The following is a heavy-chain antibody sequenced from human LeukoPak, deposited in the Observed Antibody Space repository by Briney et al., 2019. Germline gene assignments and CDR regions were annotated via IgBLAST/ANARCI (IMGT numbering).Heavy chain of an antibody. V-gene: IGHV1-69*06. CDR2: IIPIFGTA. CDR1: GGTFSSYA. Sequence: SVKVSCKASGGTFSSYAISWVRQAPGQGLEWMGGIIPIFGTANYAQKFQGRVTITADKSTSTAYMELSSLRPEDTAVYYCARDTSTVTHWYFDLWGRGTLVTVSS. J-gene: IGHJ2*01. D-gene: IGHD4-17*01. CDR3: ARDTSTVTHWYFDL.